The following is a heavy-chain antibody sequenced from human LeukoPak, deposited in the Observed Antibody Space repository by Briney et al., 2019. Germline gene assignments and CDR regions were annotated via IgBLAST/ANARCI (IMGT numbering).Heavy chain of an antibody. CDR1: GDSISSYY. V-gene: IGHV4-59*01. J-gene: IGHJ6*02. CDR3: ARGRGYNYYYGMDV. CDR2: SYDSGNT. Sequence: SETLSLTCTVSGDSISSYYWSWIRQPPGKGLEWIGNSYDSGNTNYNSSLKSRVTISVDTSKNQFSLRLSSVTAADTAVYYCARGRGYNYYYGMDVWGQGTTVTVSS. D-gene: IGHD5-24*01.